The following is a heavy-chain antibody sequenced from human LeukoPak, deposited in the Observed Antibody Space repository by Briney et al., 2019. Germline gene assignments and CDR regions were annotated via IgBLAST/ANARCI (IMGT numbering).Heavy chain of an antibody. CDR1: GFTFSSYA. V-gene: IGHV3-23*01. Sequence: GGSLRLSCAASGFTFSSYAMSWVRQAPGKGLEWVSAISGSGGSTYYADSVKGRFTISRDNSKNTPYLQMNSLRAEDTAVYYCASSRDKQQLVYFDYWGQGTLVTVSS. CDR3: ASSRDKQQLVYFDY. D-gene: IGHD6-13*01. CDR2: ISGSGGST. J-gene: IGHJ4*02.